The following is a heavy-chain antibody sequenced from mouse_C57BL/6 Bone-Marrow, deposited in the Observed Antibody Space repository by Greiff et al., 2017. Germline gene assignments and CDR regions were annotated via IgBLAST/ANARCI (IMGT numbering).Heavy chain of an antibody. Sequence: EVQLVESGGGLVQPGGSLSLSCAASGFTFTDYYMSWVRQPPGKALEWLGFIRNKANGYTTEYSASVKGRFTISRDTSQSILYLQMNALRAEDSDTYYCARFPLYYGSGPFAYWGQGTLVTVSA. CDR2: IRNKANGYTT. J-gene: IGHJ3*01. V-gene: IGHV7-3*01. CDR1: GFTFTDYY. D-gene: IGHD1-1*01. CDR3: ARFPLYYGSGPFAY.